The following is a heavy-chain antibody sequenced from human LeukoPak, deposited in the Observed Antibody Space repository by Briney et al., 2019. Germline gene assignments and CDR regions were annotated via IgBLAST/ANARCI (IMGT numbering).Heavy chain of an antibody. CDR1: GGSISSYY. J-gene: IGHJ6*02. V-gene: IGHV4-59*01. D-gene: IGHD4-11*01. CDR2: IYYSGST. CDR3: ARVHSYYCYGMDV. Sequence: SETLSLTCTVSGGSISSYYWSWIRQPPGKGLEWIGYIYYSGSTNYNPSLKSRVTISVDTSKNQFSLKLSSVTAADTAVYYCARVHSYYCYGMDVWGQGTTVTVSS.